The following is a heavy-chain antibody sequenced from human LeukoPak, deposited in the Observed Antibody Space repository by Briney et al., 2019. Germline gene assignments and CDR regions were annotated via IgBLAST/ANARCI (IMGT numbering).Heavy chain of an antibody. V-gene: IGHV3-23*01. CDR1: GFTFSNYG. Sequence: PGGSLRLFCAASGFTFSNYGMSWVRQAPGKGLEWVSGITTSGNSAYYADSVKGRFTISRDNSKNTVYLQMNSLTAEDTAVYFCAKGGSSWSAFFQHWGQGTLVTVSS. D-gene: IGHD6-13*01. CDR2: ITTSGNSA. CDR3: AKGGSSWSAFFQH. J-gene: IGHJ1*01.